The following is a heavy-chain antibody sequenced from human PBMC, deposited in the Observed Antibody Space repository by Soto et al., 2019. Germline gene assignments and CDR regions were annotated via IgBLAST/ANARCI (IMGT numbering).Heavy chain of an antibody. V-gene: IGHV1-69*09. J-gene: IGHJ4*02. CDR1: GIMSSGYG. Sequence: QEQVVQSGPAMKEPGSSVKVSCRASGIMSSGYGFSWVRQAPGQGLEWVGMINPILDSTHYAQNLQGRVSLSVDKSRVTAYLEVTSLRLEDMAIYFCATMKRARLDSWGRGTVVTVSS. D-gene: IGHD6-25*01. CDR2: INPILDST. CDR3: ATMKRARLDS.